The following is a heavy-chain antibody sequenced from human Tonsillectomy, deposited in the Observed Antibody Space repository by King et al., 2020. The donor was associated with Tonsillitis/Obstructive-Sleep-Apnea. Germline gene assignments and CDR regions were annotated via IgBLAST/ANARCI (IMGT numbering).Heavy chain of an antibody. CDR3: VSLYSSSWFDY. Sequence: EVQLVESGGGLVQTGGSLRLSCEASGFTFNNYWMHWVRQAPGKGLVWVSRMNSDGSSTDYADSVKGRFTISRDNAKNTLDLQMNSLRAEDTAVYYCVSLYSSSWFDYWGQGTLVTVSS. D-gene: IGHD6-6*01. CDR1: GFTFNNYW. V-gene: IGHV3-74*01. J-gene: IGHJ4*02. CDR2: MNSDGSST.